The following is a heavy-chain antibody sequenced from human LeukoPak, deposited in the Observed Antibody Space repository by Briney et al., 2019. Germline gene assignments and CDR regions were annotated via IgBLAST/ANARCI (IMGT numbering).Heavy chain of an antibody. Sequence: GGSLRLSCAASGFTFSSYEMNWVRQAPGKGLEWVSSISSSSSYIYYADSVKGRFTISRDNAKNSLYLQMNSLRAEDTAVYYCAGDLERYLFYYYYMDVWGKGTTVTVSS. CDR1: GFTFSSYE. CDR3: AGDLERYLFYYYYMDV. V-gene: IGHV3-21*01. CDR2: ISSSSSYI. D-gene: IGHD1-14*01. J-gene: IGHJ6*03.